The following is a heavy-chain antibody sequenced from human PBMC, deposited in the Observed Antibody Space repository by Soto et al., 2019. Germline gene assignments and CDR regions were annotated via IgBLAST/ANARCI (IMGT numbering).Heavy chain of an antibody. CDR2: INHSGST. CDR3: ARGKRDYDILTGYFYFDY. J-gene: IGHJ4*02. D-gene: IGHD3-9*01. V-gene: IGHV4-34*01. Sequence: SETLSLTCAVYGGSFSGYYWSWIRQPPGKGLEWIGEINHSGSTNYNPSLKSRVTISVDTSKNQFSLKLSSVTAAATAVYYCARGKRDYDILTGYFYFDYWGQGTLVTVSS. CDR1: GGSFSGYY.